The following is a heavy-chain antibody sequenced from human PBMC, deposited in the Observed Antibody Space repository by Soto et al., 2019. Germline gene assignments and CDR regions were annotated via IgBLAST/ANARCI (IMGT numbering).Heavy chain of an antibody. D-gene: IGHD3-9*01. CDR2: ISNSGSTI. Sequence: GGSLRLSCAASGFTFSDFYMTWIRQAPGKGLEWVSYISNSGSTIYYSDSVKGRFTISRDNAKNSLYLQMNSLRAEDTAMYYCARANYDILTGYSDYWGQGAQVTVSS. CDR1: GFTFSDFY. V-gene: IGHV3-11*01. J-gene: IGHJ4*02. CDR3: ARANYDILTGYSDY.